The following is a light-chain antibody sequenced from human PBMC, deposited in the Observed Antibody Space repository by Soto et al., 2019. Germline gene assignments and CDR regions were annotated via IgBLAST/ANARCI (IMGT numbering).Light chain of an antibody. CDR3: QKYYSAPFT. V-gene: IGKV1-27*01. J-gene: IGKJ3*01. CDR2: AAS. Sequence: DIQMTQSPSTLSASVGERVTITCRASQGINDYLAWYQQKPRKVPKLLIYAASILQSGVPSRFSGSGSGTDFTLTISSLQPEDVANYYCQKYYSAPFTFGPGTKVDIK. CDR1: QGINDY.